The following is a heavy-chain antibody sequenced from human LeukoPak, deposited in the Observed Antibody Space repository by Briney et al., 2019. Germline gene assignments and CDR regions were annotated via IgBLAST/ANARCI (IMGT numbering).Heavy chain of an antibody. CDR3: ARVWRVARGNDASDI. V-gene: IGHV3-21*01. CDR2: ISSSSYI. Sequence: KPGGSLRLSCAASGFTFSSYSMNWVRQAPGKGLEWVSSISSSSYIYYADSVKGRFTISRDNAKNSLYLQMNSLRAEDTAVYYCARVWRVARGNDASDIWGQGTMVTVSS. D-gene: IGHD2-15*01. J-gene: IGHJ3*02. CDR1: GFTFSSYS.